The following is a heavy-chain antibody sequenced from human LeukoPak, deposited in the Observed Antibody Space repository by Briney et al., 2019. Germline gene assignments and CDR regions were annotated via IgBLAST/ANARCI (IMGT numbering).Heavy chain of an antibody. V-gene: IGHV3-48*03. CDR1: GFTFSSYE. D-gene: IGHD3-22*01. CDR2: ISSSGSTI. Sequence: GGSLRLSCAASGFTFSSYEMNWVRQAPGKGLEWVSYISSSGSTIYYADSVKGRFTISRDNAKNSLYPQMNSLRAEDTAVYYCAREGYYDSRDAFDIWGQGTMVTVSS. J-gene: IGHJ3*02. CDR3: AREGYYDSRDAFDI.